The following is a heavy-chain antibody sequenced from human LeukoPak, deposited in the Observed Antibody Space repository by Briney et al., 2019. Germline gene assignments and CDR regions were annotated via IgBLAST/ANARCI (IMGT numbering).Heavy chain of an antibody. D-gene: IGHD2-8*01. CDR2: ISSYGGST. CDR1: GFTFRNYG. Sequence: GGSLRLSCSASGFTFRNYGMHWVRQAPGKGLEYVSTISSYGGSTYYADLVKGRFTISRDNSKNTLYLQMSSLRAEDTAVYYCVKDLYSYSFHYWGQGTLVTVSS. V-gene: IGHV3-64D*09. J-gene: IGHJ4*02. CDR3: VKDLYSYSFHY.